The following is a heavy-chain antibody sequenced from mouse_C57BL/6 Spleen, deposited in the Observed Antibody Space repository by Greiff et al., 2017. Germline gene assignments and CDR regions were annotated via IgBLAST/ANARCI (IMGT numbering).Heavy chain of an antibody. CDR2: IDPSDSYT. Sequence: QVQLQQPGAELVMPGASVKLSCKASGYTFTSYWMHWVKQRPGQGLEWIGEIDPSDSYTNYNQKFTGKSTLTVDKSSSTAYMQLSSLTSEDSAVYYCARGYESMDYWGQGTSVTVSS. J-gene: IGHJ4*01. V-gene: IGHV1-69*01. D-gene: IGHD2-3*01. CDR1: GYTFTSYW. CDR3: ARGYESMDY.